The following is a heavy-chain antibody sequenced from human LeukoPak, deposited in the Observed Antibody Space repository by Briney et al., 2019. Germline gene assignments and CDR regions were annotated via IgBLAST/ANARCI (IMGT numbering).Heavy chain of an antibody. CDR1: GYSISSGYY. D-gene: IGHD3-22*01. J-gene: IGHJ4*02. V-gene: IGHV4-38-2*01. Sequence: PSETLPLTCAVSGYSISSGYYWAWIRQPPGKGLEWIGSIYHSGTHYNPSLESRPTISVDTLKNQFSLQLSSVTAADTAVYYCARGDNYYDSSGYLDWGQGTLVTVSS. CDR2: IYHSGT. CDR3: ARGDNYYDSSGYLD.